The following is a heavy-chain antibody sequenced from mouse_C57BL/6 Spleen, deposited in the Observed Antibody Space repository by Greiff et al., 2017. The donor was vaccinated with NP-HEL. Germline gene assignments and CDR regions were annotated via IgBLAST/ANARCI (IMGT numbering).Heavy chain of an antibody. V-gene: IGHV5-6*01. CDR2: ISSGGSYT. CDR3: ARKLPSLYAMDY. CDR1: GFTFSSYG. J-gene: IGHJ4*01. D-gene: IGHD6-1*01. Sequence: EVQVVESGGDLVKPGGSLKLSCAASGFTFSSYGMSWVRQTPDKRLEWVATISSGGSYTYYPDSVKGRFTISRDNAKNTLYLQMSSLKSEDTAMYYCARKLPSLYAMDYWGQGTSVTGSS.